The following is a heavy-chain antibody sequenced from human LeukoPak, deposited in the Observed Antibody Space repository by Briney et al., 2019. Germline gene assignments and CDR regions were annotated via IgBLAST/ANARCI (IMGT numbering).Heavy chain of an antibody. CDR1: GDSINNNNYY. CDR2: IYYNGRT. V-gene: IGHV4-39*01. D-gene: IGHD3-3*01. Sequence: SETLSLTCTVSGDSINNNNYYWGWIRQPPGKGLEWIGNIYYNGRTYYSPSLKSRGTISVDTSNNQFSLKLSSVTAADTAVYYCARITDRTIFGEIMHGFDIWGQGTPVTVSS. J-gene: IGHJ3*02. CDR3: ARITDRTIFGEIMHGFDI.